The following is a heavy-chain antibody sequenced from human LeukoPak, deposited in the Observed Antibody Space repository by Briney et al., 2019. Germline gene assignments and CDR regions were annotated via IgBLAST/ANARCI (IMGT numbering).Heavy chain of an antibody. CDR2: ISGSGVST. D-gene: IGHD2-2*01. CDR3: ARDPANQLLYPAHFSH. Sequence: GGSLRLSCAASGFTFSSYVMNWVRQAPGKGLEWVSAISGSGVSTSYADSVKGRFTISRDNSKNTLYLHMNSLRAEDTAIYFCARDPANQLLYPAHFSHWGQGTLVTVSS. J-gene: IGHJ1*01. V-gene: IGHV3-23*01. CDR1: GFTFSSYV.